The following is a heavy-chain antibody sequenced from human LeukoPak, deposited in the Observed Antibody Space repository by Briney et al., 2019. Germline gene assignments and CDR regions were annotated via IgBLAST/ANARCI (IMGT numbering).Heavy chain of an antibody. Sequence: SETLSLTCAVYGGSFSGYYWSWIRQPPGKGLEWIGEINHSGSTNYNPSLKSRVTISVDTSKNQFSLKLSSVTAADTAVYYCARRFDFDCSGGSCYRVTFDYWGQGTLVTVSS. CDR1: GGSFSGYY. V-gene: IGHV4-34*01. J-gene: IGHJ4*02. CDR2: INHSGST. CDR3: ARRFDFDCSGGSCYRVTFDY. D-gene: IGHD2-15*01.